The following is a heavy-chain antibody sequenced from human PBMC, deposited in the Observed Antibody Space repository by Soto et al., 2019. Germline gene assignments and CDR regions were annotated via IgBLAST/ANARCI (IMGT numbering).Heavy chain of an antibody. Sequence: QVQLVESGGGVVQPGGSLRLSCAASGFSFSSYGMHWVRQAPGMGLEWVAVIWYDGSKTYQADSVKGRFTISRDNSKNTMYLEMNSLRVEDTAVYYCARGGAMGVDYWGQGTLVTVSS. J-gene: IGHJ4*02. CDR3: ARGGAMGVDY. D-gene: IGHD1-26*01. CDR2: IWYDGSKT. V-gene: IGHV3-33*01. CDR1: GFSFSSYG.